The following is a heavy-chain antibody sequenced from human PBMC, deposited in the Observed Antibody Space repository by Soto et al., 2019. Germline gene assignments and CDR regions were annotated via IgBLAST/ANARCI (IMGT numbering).Heavy chain of an antibody. CDR2: IGAYNGNT. V-gene: IGHV1-18*01. CDR3: ARDIAAGGLYSGSDL. CDR1: GYTFSIYR. J-gene: IGHJ5*02. Sequence: KLDWKRSGYTFSIYRIGWLRNKNRKGLEWMGWIGAYNGNTNYAQKLQGRVTLTTDTSTSTAYMELRSLRSDDTAVYYCARDIAAGGLYSGSDLWGKGSPVPVSS. D-gene: IGHD6-13*01.